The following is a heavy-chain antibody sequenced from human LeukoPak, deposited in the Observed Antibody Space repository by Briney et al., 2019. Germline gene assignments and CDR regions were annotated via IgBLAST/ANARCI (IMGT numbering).Heavy chain of an antibody. CDR3: ARGRPDYGMDV. CDR1: GGSFSDYC. V-gene: IGHV4-34*01. CDR2: ILHNGST. D-gene: IGHD6-6*01. J-gene: IGHJ6*02. Sequence: PSETLSLTCAVYGGSFSDYCWSWIRQTPGKGLEWVGEILHNGSTDYNPSLKSRVTISVDTSKNQFSLKLSSVTAADTAVYYCARGRPDYGMDVWGQGTTVTVSS.